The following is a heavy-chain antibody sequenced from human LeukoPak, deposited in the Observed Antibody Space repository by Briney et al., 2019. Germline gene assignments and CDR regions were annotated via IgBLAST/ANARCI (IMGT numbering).Heavy chain of an antibody. CDR2: ISAYNGNT. CDR3: ARSLYYYDSSGYYPAPEYFQH. J-gene: IGHJ1*01. Sequence: ASVKVSCKASGYTYTSYGISWVRQAPGQGLEWMGWISAYNGNTNYAQKLQGRVTMTTDTSTSTAYMELRSLRSDDTAVYYCARSLYYYDSSGYYPAPEYFQHWGQGTLVTVSS. CDR1: GYTYTSYG. D-gene: IGHD3-22*01. V-gene: IGHV1-18*01.